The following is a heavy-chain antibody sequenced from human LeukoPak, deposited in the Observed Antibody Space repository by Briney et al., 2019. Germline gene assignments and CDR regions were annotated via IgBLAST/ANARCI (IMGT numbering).Heavy chain of an antibody. CDR2: LGPEDGEI. Sequence: GASVKVSCKVSGYTLSELSMHWVRQAPGKGLEWMGGLGPEDGEIMYAQKFQGRVTMTEDTSTDTAYMELSSLRSEDTAVYYCGCKYYGSGSSYPLDYWGQGTLVTVSS. CDR1: GYTLSELS. CDR3: GCKYYGSGSSYPLDY. V-gene: IGHV1-24*01. J-gene: IGHJ4*02. D-gene: IGHD3-10*01.